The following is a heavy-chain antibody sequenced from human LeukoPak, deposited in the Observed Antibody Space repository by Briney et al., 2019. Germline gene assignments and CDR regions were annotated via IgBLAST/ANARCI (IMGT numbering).Heavy chain of an antibody. D-gene: IGHD6-19*01. V-gene: IGHV3-48*02. CDR2: ISSSSRTI. J-gene: IGHJ4*02. CDR1: GFTFSSYS. Sequence: TGGSLRLSCAASGFTFSSYSMNWVRQAPGKGLEWVSYISSSSRTIYYADSVKGRLTISRDNAKNSLYLQVNSLRDEDTAVYYCARVTVAGTDRGQGTLVTVSS. CDR3: ARVTVAGTD.